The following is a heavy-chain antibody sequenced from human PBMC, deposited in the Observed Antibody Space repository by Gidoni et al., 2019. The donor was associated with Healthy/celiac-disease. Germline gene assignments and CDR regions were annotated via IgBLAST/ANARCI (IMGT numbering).Heavy chain of an antibody. D-gene: IGHD6-19*01. J-gene: IGHJ4*02. CDR2: IGTAGDT. CDR3: ARGGYSSGWFDY. V-gene: IGHV3-13*04. Sequence: EVQLVESGGGLVQPGGPLSLSCAASGFTFSSYDMHWVRQATGKGLEWVSAIGTAGDTYYPGSVKGRFTISRENAKNSLYLQMNSLRAGDTAVYYCARGGYSSGWFDYWGQGTLVTVSS. CDR1: GFTFSSYD.